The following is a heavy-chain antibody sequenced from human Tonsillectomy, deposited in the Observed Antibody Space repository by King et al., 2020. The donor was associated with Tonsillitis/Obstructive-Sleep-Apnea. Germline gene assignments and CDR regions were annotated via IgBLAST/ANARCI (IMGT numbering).Heavy chain of an antibody. D-gene: IGHD3-10*01. V-gene: IGHV3-33*01. CDR2: IWYDGSNK. Sequence: VQPVDSGGGVVRPGRSLRLSCAASGFTFSDYGMHWVRQAPGKGLEWVAVIWYDGSNKYYADSVKGRFTISRDNSKNTVYLQMNSLRAEDTAVYYCARTYYFKDYFYGMDVWGQGTTVTVSS. J-gene: IGHJ6*02. CDR1: GFTFSDYG. CDR3: ARTYYFKDYFYGMDV.